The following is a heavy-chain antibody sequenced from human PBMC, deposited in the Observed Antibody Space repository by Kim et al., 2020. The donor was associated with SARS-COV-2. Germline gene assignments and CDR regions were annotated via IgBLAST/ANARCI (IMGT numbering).Heavy chain of an antibody. CDR2: IYWDDDK. CDR3: AHSLELQMATIYQLFDY. V-gene: IGHV2-5*02. J-gene: IGHJ4*02. CDR1: GFSLSTSGVG. D-gene: IGHD5-12*01. Sequence: SGPTLVKPTQTLTLTCTFSGFSLSTSGVGVGWIRQPPGKALEWLALIYWDDDKRYSPSLKSRLTITKDTSKNQVVLTMTNMDPVDTATYYCAHSLELQMATIYQLFDYWGQGTLVTVSS.